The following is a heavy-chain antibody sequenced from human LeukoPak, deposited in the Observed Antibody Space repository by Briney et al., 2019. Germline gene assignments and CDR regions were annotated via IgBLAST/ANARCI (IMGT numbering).Heavy chain of an antibody. CDR3: AREREDHFDY. D-gene: IGHD1-26*01. J-gene: IGHJ4*02. V-gene: IGHV3-21*01. CDR1: GFPFHSYS. CDR2: ISSSSSYI. Sequence: GSLRPSCAGSGFPFHSYSMKWVRPAPGKGVEWVSSISSSSSYIYYADSVKGRFTISRDNAKNSLYLQMNSLRAEDTAVYYCAREREDHFDYWGQGTLVTVSS.